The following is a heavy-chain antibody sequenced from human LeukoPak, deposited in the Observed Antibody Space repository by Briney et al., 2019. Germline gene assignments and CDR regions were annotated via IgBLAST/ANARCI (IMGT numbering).Heavy chain of an antibody. J-gene: IGHJ4*02. D-gene: IGHD6-19*01. CDR3: ASRLFQRSGYSSGRFDY. CDR1: GGSFSGYY. CDR2: INHSGST. V-gene: IGHV4-34*01. Sequence: SETLSLTCAVYGGSFSGYYWSWLGQPPGRGLEWTGAINHSGSTNYNPSLKSRVSITVDTSKEQFSLKLRSVTAAVAAVSYCASRLFQRSGYSSGRFDYWGQGTLVTVSS.